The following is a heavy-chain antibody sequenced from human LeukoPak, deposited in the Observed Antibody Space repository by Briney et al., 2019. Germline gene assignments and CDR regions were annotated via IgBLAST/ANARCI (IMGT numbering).Heavy chain of an antibody. CDR1: GFTFSSYS. V-gene: IGHV3-48*01. Sequence: GGSLRLSCAASGFTFSSYSMNWVRQAPGKGLKWVSYISSSSSTIYYADSVKGRFTISRDNAKNSLYLQMNSLRAEDTAVYYCARFGGNYYYYYYMDVWGKGTTVTVSS. J-gene: IGHJ6*03. CDR2: ISSSSSTI. D-gene: IGHD3-10*01. CDR3: ARFGGNYYYYYYMDV.